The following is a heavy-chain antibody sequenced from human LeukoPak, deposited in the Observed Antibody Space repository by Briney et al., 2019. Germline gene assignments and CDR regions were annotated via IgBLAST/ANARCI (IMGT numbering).Heavy chain of an antibody. V-gene: IGHV1-69*05. J-gene: IGHJ6*03. D-gene: IGHD6-6*01. CDR3: ASRASSSAYYYRDV. CDR1: GGTFSSYS. Sequence: GASVKVSCKASGGTFSSYSISWVRQAPGQGLEWMGSINPIVGTAKYAQKLQGRVTITTDESTSTAYMELSSMRSEDTAVYYCASRASSSAYYYRDVWGKGTTVTVSS. CDR2: INPIVGTA.